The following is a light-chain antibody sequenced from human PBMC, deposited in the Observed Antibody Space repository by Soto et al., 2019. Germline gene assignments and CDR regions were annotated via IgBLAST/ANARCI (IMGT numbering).Light chain of an antibody. CDR1: SSDVGAYTF. Sequence: QSVLTQPASVSGSPGQSITISCTGTSSDVGAYTFVSWYQQHPDKVPKLMIFDVSRRPSGVSDRFSGSKSGNTASLTISGLQPEDEADYYFSSYTRSSPHVFGSGTKVTVL. CDR2: DVS. J-gene: IGLJ1*01. V-gene: IGLV2-14*03. CDR3: SSYTRSSPHV.